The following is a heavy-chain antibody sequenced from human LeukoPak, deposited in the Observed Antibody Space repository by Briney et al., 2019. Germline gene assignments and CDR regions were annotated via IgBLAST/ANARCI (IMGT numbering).Heavy chain of an antibody. CDR2: INHSGST. CDR1: GGSFSGYY. D-gene: IGHD3-10*01. V-gene: IGHV4-34*01. CDR3: ARVRGVIRTSYFDY. Sequence: PSETLSLTCAVYGGSFSGYYWSWIRQPPGKGLEWIGEINHSGSTNYNPSLKSRVTISVDTSKNQFSLKLSSVTAADTAVYYCARVRGVIRTSYFDYWGQGTLVTVSS. J-gene: IGHJ4*02.